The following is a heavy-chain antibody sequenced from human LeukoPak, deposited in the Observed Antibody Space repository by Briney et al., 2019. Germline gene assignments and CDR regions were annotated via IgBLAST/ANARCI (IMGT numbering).Heavy chain of an antibody. Sequence: SETLSLTCTVSGGSISSSSYYWGWIRQPPGKGLGWIGSIYYSGSTYYNPSLKSRVTISVDTSKNQFSLKLSSVTAADTAVYYCARQDIVVVPAAPDYWGQGTLVTVSS. CDR1: GGSISSSSYY. CDR2: IYYSGST. V-gene: IGHV4-39*01. D-gene: IGHD2-2*01. CDR3: ARQDIVVVPAAPDY. J-gene: IGHJ4*02.